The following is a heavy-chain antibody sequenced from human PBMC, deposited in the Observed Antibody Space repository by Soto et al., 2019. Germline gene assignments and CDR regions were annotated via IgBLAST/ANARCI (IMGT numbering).Heavy chain of an antibody. V-gene: IGHV5-51*01. Sequence: LGESLKISCKGSGYSFTSYWIGWVRQMPGKGLEWMGIIYPGDSDTRYSPSFQGQVTISADKSISTAYMQWSSLKSEDTAMYYCARDRDDYGSGNYYNRIDFWGQGTLVTVSS. D-gene: IGHD3-10*01. CDR2: IYPGDSDT. CDR3: ARDRDDYGSGNYYNRIDF. CDR1: GYSFTSYW. J-gene: IGHJ4*02.